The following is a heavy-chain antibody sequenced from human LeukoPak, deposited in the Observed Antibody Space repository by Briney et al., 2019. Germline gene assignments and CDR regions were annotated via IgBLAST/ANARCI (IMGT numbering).Heavy chain of an antibody. CDR2: ISGSGGST. CDR1: GFTFSDYY. Sequence: PGGSLRLSCAASGFTFSDYYMNWVRQAPGKGLEWVSGISGSGGSTYYADPVKGRFTISRDNSKNTLYLQMNSLRAEDTAVYYCAKDRVLLWFGNSPDYWGQGTLVTVSS. D-gene: IGHD3-10*01. V-gene: IGHV3-23*01. CDR3: AKDRVLLWFGNSPDY. J-gene: IGHJ4*02.